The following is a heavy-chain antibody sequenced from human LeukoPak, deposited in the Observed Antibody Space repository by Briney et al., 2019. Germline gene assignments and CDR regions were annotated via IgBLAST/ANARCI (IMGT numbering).Heavy chain of an antibody. J-gene: IGHJ4*02. CDR1: GYSFTNYW. V-gene: IGHV5-51*01. CDR3: ARLSYYYDSSGYSSPVTYYFDY. D-gene: IGHD3-22*01. CDR2: IYPGDSDT. Sequence: GESLKTSWKGSGYSFTNYWVGWVRPMPGKGLEWRGIIYPGDSDTRDSPSFKGQVTISDDKSISTGYLQWSSLKASDTAMYYCARLSYYYDSSGYSSPVTYYFDYWGQGTLVTVSS.